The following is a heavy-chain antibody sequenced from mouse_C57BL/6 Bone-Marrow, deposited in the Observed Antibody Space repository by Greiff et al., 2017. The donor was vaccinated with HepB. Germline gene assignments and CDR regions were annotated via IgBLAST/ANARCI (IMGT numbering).Heavy chain of an antibody. CDR2: ISSGGSYT. V-gene: IGHV5-6*01. CDR3: ARLPMDY. J-gene: IGHJ4*01. Sequence: EVHLVESGGDLVKPGGSLKLSCAASGFTFSSYGMSWVRQTPDKRLEWVATISSGGSYTYYRDSVKGRFTISRDNAKNTLYLQMSSLKSEDTAMYYCARLPMDYWGQGTSVTVSS. CDR1: GFTFSSYG.